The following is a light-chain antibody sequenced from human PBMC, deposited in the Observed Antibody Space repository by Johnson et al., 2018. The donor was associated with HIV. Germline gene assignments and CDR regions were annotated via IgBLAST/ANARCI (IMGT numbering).Light chain of an antibody. CDR3: GTWDSSLSVYV. Sequence: QSVLTQPPSVSAAPGQKVTISCSASNSNIVNIYISWYQQLPGAVTKLFIYDNHKRPSGIPDRFSGSKSGTSATLAITGLQTGDEADYYCGTWDSSLSVYVFGTGTTVTVL. CDR1: NSNIVNIY. V-gene: IGLV1-51*01. CDR2: DNH. J-gene: IGLJ1*01.